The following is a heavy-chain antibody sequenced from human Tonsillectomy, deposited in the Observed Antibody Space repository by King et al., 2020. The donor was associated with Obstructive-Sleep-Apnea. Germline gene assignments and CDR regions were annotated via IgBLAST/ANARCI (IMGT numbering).Heavy chain of an antibody. CDR1: GFTFSSYA. J-gene: IGHJ4*02. D-gene: IGHD3-10*01. CDR3: AKDYYGSVSYSKNPPFDY. V-gene: IGHV3-64D*06. CDR2: ISSNGCST. Sequence: VQLVESGGGLVQPGGSLRLSCSASGFTFSSYAMHWVRQAPGKGLEYVSAISSNGCSTYYADSVKGRFTISRDNSKNTLYLQMSSLRAEDTAVYYCAKDYYGSVSYSKNPPFDYWGQGTLVTVSS.